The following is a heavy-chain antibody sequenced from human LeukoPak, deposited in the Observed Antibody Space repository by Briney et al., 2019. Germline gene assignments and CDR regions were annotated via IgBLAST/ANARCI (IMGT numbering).Heavy chain of an antibody. D-gene: IGHD5-18*01. J-gene: IGHJ4*02. CDR1: GFTFSSYG. V-gene: IGHV3-33*01. Sequence: GRSLRLSCAASGFTFSSYGMHWVRQAPGKGLEWVAVIWYDGSNKYYADSVKGRFTISRDNSKNTLYLQMNSLRAEDAAVYYCARDRYTYSYGYPDYWGQGTLVTVSS. CDR3: ARDRYTYSYGYPDY. CDR2: IWYDGSNK.